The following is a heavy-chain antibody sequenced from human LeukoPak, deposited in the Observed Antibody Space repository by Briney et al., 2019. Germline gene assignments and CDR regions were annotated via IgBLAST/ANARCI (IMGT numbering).Heavy chain of an antibody. D-gene: IGHD2-2*01. J-gene: IGHJ4*02. CDR3: ARTTTSFDD. CDR1: GGSTSSYY. Sequence: RTSETLSLTCTVSGGSTSSYYWSWIRQPPGKGLEWIGYIYDSGGNNYNPSLKSRVTISIDTSKNQFSLKLNSVTAADTAVYYCARTTTSFDDWGQGTLVTVSS. CDR2: IYDSGGN. V-gene: IGHV4-59*01.